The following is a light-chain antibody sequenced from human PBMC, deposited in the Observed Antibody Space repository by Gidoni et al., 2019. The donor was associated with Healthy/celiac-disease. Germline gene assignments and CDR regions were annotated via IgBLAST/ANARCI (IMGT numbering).Light chain of an antibody. CDR1: QSVSSY. Sequence: EIVLTQSPATLSLSPGERATLSCRASQSVSSYLAWYQQKPGQAPRLLIYDASNRATGIPARFSGSGSGTDVTLTISSLEPEDVAVYYCQQRSNWPPGITFGQXTRLEIK. CDR2: DAS. CDR3: QQRSNWPPGIT. V-gene: IGKV3-11*01. J-gene: IGKJ5*01.